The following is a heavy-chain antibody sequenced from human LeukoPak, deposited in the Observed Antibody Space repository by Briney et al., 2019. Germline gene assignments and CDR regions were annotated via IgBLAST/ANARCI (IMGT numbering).Heavy chain of an antibody. CDR1: GGSFSGYY. CDR2: IYYSGRT. V-gene: IGHV4-39*01. Sequence: PSETLSLTCAVYGGSFSGYYWGWIRQPPGKGLEWIASIYYSGRTYYNPSLESRITISVDSSKNQFSLRLSSVTAADTAVYYCARRKYYTIENWGQGTLVTVSS. J-gene: IGHJ4*02. CDR3: ARRKYYTIEN. D-gene: IGHD3-10*01.